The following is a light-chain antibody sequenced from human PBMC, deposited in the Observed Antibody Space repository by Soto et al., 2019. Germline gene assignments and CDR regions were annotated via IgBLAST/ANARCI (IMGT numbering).Light chain of an antibody. CDR3: HPYDEWPPIFT. J-gene: IGKJ3*01. CDR1: QSVSRN. CDR2: DAS. Sequence: EIVMTQSPATLSVSPGDRATLSCRASQSVSRNLAWYQQKPGQRPRLLIYDASIRAAGIPARFSGSGSGTEFTLTISSLQSGDFAVYYCHPYDEWPPIFTFGPGTKVDIK. V-gene: IGKV3-15*01.